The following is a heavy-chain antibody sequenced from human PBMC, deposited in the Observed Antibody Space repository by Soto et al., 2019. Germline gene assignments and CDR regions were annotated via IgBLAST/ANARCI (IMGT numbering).Heavy chain of an antibody. CDR2: IKSKTGGGTT. Sequence: EVQLVESGGGLVEPGGSLTLSCAASGFTFSNAWMSWVRQAPGKGLEWVGRIKSKTGGGTTDYVAPVKGRFTISRDDSKNTLYLQMNSLKTEDTAVYHCTTAFITMVRGVIVPWGQGTLVTVSS. J-gene: IGHJ5*02. V-gene: IGHV3-15*01. CDR1: GFTFSNAW. D-gene: IGHD3-10*01. CDR3: TTAFITMVRGVIVP.